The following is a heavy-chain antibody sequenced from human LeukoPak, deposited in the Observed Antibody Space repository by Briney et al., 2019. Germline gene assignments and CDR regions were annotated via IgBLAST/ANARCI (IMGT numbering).Heavy chain of an antibody. D-gene: IGHD3-9*01. CDR3: ARDLQPTYDILTGYNDNWFDP. Sequence: ASVKVSCKASGGTFSSYAISWVRQAPGQGLEWMGGIIPIFGTANYAQKFQGRVTITTDESTSTAYMELSSLRSEDTAVYYCARDLQPTYDILTGYNDNWFDPWGQGTLVTVSS. V-gene: IGHV1-69*05. J-gene: IGHJ5*02. CDR1: GGTFSSYA. CDR2: IIPIFGTA.